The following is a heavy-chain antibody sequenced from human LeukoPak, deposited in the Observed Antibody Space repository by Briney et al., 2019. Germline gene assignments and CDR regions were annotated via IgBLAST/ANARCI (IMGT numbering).Heavy chain of an antibody. D-gene: IGHD3-22*01. J-gene: IGHJ2*01. Sequence: SETLSLTCIVSGGSINRSDYYGGWIRQPPGKGLEGLGGIYNTGTTFYNPSLKSRLTISLATSNNQFSLKLTSVTAADTAVYYCARIYYYDSSGYWYFDLWGRGTLVTVSS. V-gene: IGHV4-39*07. CDR1: GGSINRSDYY. CDR3: ARIYYYDSSGYWYFDL. CDR2: IYNTGTT.